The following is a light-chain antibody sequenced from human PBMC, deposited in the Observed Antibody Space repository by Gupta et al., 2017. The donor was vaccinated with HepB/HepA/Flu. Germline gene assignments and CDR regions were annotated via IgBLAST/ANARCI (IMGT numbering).Light chain of an antibody. CDR1: QSVSTY. V-gene: IGKV3-11*01. CDR2: DAS. Sequence: EIVLTQSPATLSLSPGERATLSCRASQSVSTYLAWYQQKPGQAPRLLIYDASNRANGLPARFSGSGYGTDFTLTISSRDPEDFAIYYSQQRDNWPKTFGQGTKVEIK. J-gene: IGKJ1*01. CDR3: QQRDNWPKT.